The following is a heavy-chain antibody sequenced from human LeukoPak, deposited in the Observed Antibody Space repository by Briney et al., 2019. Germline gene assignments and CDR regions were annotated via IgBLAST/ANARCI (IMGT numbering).Heavy chain of an antibody. CDR2: AGWAGGTT. Sequence: GGSLRLSCATSGFNFDRYTIHWVRQAPGKGLEWVSLAGWAGGTTYYSDSVRGRFTISRDNAKNSLYLQVNSLRAEDTAVYYCSKDSPFGGYWGQGALVTVSS. CDR1: GFNFDRYT. J-gene: IGHJ4*02. D-gene: IGHD3-16*01. V-gene: IGHV3-43*01. CDR3: SKDSPFGGY.